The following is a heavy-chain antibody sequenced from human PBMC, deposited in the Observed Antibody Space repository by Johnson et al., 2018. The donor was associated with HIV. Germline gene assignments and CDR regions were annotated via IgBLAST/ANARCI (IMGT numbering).Heavy chain of an antibody. V-gene: IGHV3-20*04. CDR2: INWNGGST. Sequence: VQLVESGGGVVRPGGSLRLSCAASGFTFDYYVMSWVRQAPGKGLEWVSGINWNGGSTGYADSVKGRFTISRDNAKKSLFLQMNSLRAEDTAVYYCARASYYYGSADIWGQGTMVTVSS. J-gene: IGHJ3*02. CDR3: ARASYYYGSADI. CDR1: GFTFDYYV. D-gene: IGHD3-10*01.